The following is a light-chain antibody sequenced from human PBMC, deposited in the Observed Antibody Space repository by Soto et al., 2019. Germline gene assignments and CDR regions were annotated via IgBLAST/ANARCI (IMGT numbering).Light chain of an antibody. Sequence: DLQMTQSPSTLSASVGDRVTITCRASQSANSWLAWYQQKPGKAPKLLIYKASSLESGVPSRFSGSGSGTEFTLTISSLQPDDFATYYCHQYSIFPYTFGQGTKLEIK. CDR1: QSANSW. CDR2: KAS. J-gene: IGKJ2*01. V-gene: IGKV1-5*03. CDR3: HQYSIFPYT.